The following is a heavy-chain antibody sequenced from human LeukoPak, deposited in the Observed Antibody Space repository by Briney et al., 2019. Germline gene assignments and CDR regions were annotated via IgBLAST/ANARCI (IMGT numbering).Heavy chain of an antibody. J-gene: IGHJ5*02. Sequence: GGSLRLSCAASGFTFDDYAMHWVRQAPGKGLEWVSGISWNSGSIGYADSVKGRFTISRDNAKNSLYLQMNSLRAEDTALYYCAKGVAAAGNRFDPWGQGTLVTVSS. CDR2: ISWNSGSI. CDR1: GFTFDDYA. D-gene: IGHD6-13*01. V-gene: IGHV3-9*01. CDR3: AKGVAAAGNRFDP.